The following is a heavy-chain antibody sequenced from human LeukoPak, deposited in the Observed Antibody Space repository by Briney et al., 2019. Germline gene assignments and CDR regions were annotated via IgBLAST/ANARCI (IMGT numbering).Heavy chain of an antibody. CDR3: VRGGVDY. V-gene: IGHV3-30-3*01. J-gene: IGHJ4*02. CDR1: GFIFSSYA. Sequence: GALRLSCAASGFIFSSYAMHWVRQAPGKGLEWVAVISYDGSNKYYADSVKGRFTISRDNSKNTLYLQMNSLRAEDTAVYYCVRGGVDYWGQGTLVTVSS. D-gene: IGHD3-16*01. CDR2: ISYDGSNK.